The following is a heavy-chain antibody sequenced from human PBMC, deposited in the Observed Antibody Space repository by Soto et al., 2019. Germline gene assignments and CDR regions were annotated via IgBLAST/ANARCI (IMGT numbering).Heavy chain of an antibody. CDR3: AKDGRCTNGVCYNVFGAFDI. CDR1: GFTFSSYG. V-gene: IGHV3-30*18. CDR2: ISYDGSDK. D-gene: IGHD2-8*01. J-gene: IGHJ3*02. Sequence: QTXGSLLLSCAASGFTFSSYGMHWVRQAPGNGLEWVAVISYDGSDKYYADSVKGRFTISRDNSKNTLYLQMNSLRAEDTAVYYCAKDGRCTNGVCYNVFGAFDIWGQGTMVTVSS.